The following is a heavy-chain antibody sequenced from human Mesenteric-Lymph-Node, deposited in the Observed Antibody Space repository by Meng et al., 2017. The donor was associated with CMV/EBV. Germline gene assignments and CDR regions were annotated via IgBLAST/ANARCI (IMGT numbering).Heavy chain of an antibody. CDR3: AGGGRGTNSFDS. CDR1: GGSFSGYY. J-gene: IGHJ4*02. V-gene: IGHV4-34*01. D-gene: IGHD3-16*01. CDR2: INHSGST. Sequence: SETLSLTCAVYGGSFSGYYWSWIRQPPGKGLEWIGEINHSGSTNYNPSLKSRVTISVDTSKNQFSLKLSAVTAADTAVYYCAGGGRGTNSFDSWGQGTLVTVSS.